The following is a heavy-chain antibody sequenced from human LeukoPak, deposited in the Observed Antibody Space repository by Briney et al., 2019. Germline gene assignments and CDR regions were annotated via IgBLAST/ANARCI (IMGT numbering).Heavy chain of an antibody. CDR2: INHSGSA. J-gene: IGHJ4*02. CDR1: GGSFSGYY. Sequence: SETLSLTCAVYGGSFSGYYWSWIRQPPGKGLEWIGEINHSGSANYNPSLKSRITISVDTSKNQFSLKLSSVTAADTAVYYCARSTITMVRGVIQYYFDYWGQGTLVTVSS. D-gene: IGHD3-10*01. CDR3: ARSTITMVRGVIQYYFDY. V-gene: IGHV4-34*01.